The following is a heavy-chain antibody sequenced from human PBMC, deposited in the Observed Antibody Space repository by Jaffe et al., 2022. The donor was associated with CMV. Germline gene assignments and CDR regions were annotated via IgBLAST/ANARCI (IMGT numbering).Heavy chain of an antibody. V-gene: IGHV3-73*02. CDR2: IRSKANSYAT. CDR3: TSPPSGHCTNGVCYTTGDYYYGMDV. CDR1: GFTFSGSA. D-gene: IGHD2-8*01. Sequence: EVQLVESGGGLVQPGGSLKLSCAASGFTFSGSAMHWVRQASGKGLEWVGRIRSKANSYATAYAASVKGRFTISRDDSKNTAYLQMNSLKTEDTAVYYCTSPPSGHCTNGVCYTTGDYYYGMDVWGQGTTVTVSS. J-gene: IGHJ6*02.